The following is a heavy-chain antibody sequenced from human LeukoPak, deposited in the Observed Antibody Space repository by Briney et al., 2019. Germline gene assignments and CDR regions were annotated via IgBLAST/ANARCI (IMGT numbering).Heavy chain of an antibody. Sequence: PGGSLRLSCAASGFTVSSNYMNWVRQAPGKGLEWVSVIYSGGSTYYADSVKGRFTISRDNSKNTLYLQMNSLRAEDTAVYYCARDRLEYYDSSGYLVDYWGQGTLVTVSS. CDR1: GFTVSSNY. D-gene: IGHD3-22*01. V-gene: IGHV3-66*02. J-gene: IGHJ4*02. CDR2: IYSGGST. CDR3: ARDRLEYYDSSGYLVDY.